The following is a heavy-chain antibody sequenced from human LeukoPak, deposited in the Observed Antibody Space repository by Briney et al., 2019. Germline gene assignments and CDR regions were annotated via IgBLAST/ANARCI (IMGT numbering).Heavy chain of an antibody. CDR1: GFPFSIYG. Sequence: GGSLRLSCAASGFPFSIYGMHWVGQSPGKGLEWVAVIRNDGKNKYYTDSVNGRVTISRDNSKNTLFLQMNSLRAEDTAVYYCARASGSYDYWGQGTLVTVSS. D-gene: IGHD1-26*01. V-gene: IGHV3-33*01. CDR2: IRNDGKNK. CDR3: ARASGSYDY. J-gene: IGHJ4*02.